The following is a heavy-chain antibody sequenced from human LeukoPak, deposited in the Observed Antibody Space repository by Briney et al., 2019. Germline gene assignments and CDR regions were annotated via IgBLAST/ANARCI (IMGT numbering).Heavy chain of an antibody. CDR1: GGSISSYY. CDR2: IYYSGST. V-gene: IGHV4-59*01. CDR3: AREGGSGWPSDGMDV. J-gene: IGHJ6*02. Sequence: SETLSLTCTVSGGSISSYYLSWIRQPPGKGLEWIGYIYYSGSTNYNPSLKSRVTISVDTSKNQFSLKLSSVTAADTAVYYCAREGGSGWPSDGMDVWGQGTTVTVSS. D-gene: IGHD6-19*01.